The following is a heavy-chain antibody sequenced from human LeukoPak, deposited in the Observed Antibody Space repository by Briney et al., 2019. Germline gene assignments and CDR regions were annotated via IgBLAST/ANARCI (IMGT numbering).Heavy chain of an antibody. CDR1: GGSISSGDYY. CDR2: IYYSGST. CDR3: ARDIRVRDLLSWYYYGMDV. Sequence: PSQTLSLTCTVSGGSISSGDYYWSWIRQPPGKGLEWIGYIYYSGSTYYNPSLKSRVTISVDTSKNQFSLKLSSVTAADTAVCYCARDIRVRDLLSWYYYGMDVWGQGTTVTVSS. D-gene: IGHD3-10*01. V-gene: IGHV4-30-4*01. J-gene: IGHJ6*02.